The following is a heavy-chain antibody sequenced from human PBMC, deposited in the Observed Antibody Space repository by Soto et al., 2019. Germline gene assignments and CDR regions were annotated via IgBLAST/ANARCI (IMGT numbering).Heavy chain of an antibody. CDR3: TINYYDTSGYSIDI. J-gene: IGHJ3*02. Sequence: GVSLRLSCAASGFTFSTHYMDWVRQAPEKGLEWVGRSRNKDNSYNTEYAASVKGRFTLSRDDSKSSLYLQMNSLKTEDTAVYYCTINYYDTSGYSIDIWGQGTMVTVSS. D-gene: IGHD3-22*01. CDR2: SRNKDNSYNT. CDR1: GFTFSTHY. V-gene: IGHV3-72*01.